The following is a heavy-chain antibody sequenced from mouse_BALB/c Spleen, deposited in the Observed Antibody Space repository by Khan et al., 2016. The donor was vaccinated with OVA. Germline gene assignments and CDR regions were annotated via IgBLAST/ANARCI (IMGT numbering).Heavy chain of an antibody. CDR2: IYPGNSDI. V-gene: IGHV1-5*01. D-gene: IGHD2-1*01. CDR3: TRNGFGNYESWDY. CDR1: GYTFTSYW. J-gene: IGHJ2*01. Sequence: VRLQQSGTVLARPGASVKMSCKASGYTFTSYWMHWVKQRPGQGLEWIGAIYPGNSDINYNQKFKGKAKLTAVTSTSTAYMELNSLTNADSAVYYCTRNGFGNYESWDYWGQGTTLTVSS.